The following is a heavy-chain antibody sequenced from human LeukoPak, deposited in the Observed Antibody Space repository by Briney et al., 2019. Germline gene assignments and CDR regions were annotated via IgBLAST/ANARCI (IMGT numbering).Heavy chain of an antibody. Sequence: PGGSLRLSCAASGFTFSSYAMHWVRQAPGKGLEWVAVISYDGSNKYYADSVKGRFTISRDNSENTLYLQMNSLRAEDTAVYYCARDYSGTSVVAATCAGYWGQGTLVTVSS. D-gene: IGHD2-15*01. CDR3: ARDYSGTSVVAATCAGY. V-gene: IGHV3-30-3*01. J-gene: IGHJ4*02. CDR1: GFTFSSYA. CDR2: ISYDGSNK.